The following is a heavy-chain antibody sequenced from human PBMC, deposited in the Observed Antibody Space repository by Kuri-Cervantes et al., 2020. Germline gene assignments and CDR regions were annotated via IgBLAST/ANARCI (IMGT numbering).Heavy chain of an antibody. V-gene: IGHV1-18*01. CDR1: GYTFFNYG. CDR2: ISAYNGNT. CDR3: ARDLSGVETYYDFLGYYYGMDV. D-gene: IGHD3-3*01. Sequence: ASVKVSCKTSGYTFFNYGISWVRQAPGQGLEWMGWISAYNGNTNYAQKLQGRVTMTTDTSTSTAYMELRSLRSDDTAVYYCARDLSGVETYYDFLGYYYGMDVWGQGTTVTVSS. J-gene: IGHJ6*02.